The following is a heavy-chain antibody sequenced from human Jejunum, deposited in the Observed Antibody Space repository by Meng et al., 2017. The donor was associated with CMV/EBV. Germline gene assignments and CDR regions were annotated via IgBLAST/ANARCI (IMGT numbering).Heavy chain of an antibody. CDR1: GYIFTDYY. CDR3: AKEGVLYGMDV. Sequence: ASGYIFTDYYIHWVRQAPGQGLEWMALINPSGYNTNYTQKFQGRITVTRDTSTRTVYMELNNLTFEDTAVYYCAKEGVLYGMDVWGQGTTVTVSS. J-gene: IGHJ6*02. CDR2: INPSGYNT. V-gene: IGHV1-46*01. D-gene: IGHD4/OR15-4a*01.